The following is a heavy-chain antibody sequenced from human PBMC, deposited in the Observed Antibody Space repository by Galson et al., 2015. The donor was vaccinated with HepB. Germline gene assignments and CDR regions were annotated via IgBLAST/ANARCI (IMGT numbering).Heavy chain of an antibody. V-gene: IGHV1-18*01. D-gene: IGHD3-3*01. CDR2: ISAYNGNT. Sequence: SVKVSCKASGYTFTSYGISWVRQAPGQGLEWMGWISAYNGNTNYAQKLQGRVTMTTDTSTSTAYMELRSLRSDDTAVYYCARVVAYFGVVISSKYYFDYWGQGTLVTVSS. CDR1: GYTFTSYG. CDR3: ARVVAYFGVVISSKYYFDY. J-gene: IGHJ4*02.